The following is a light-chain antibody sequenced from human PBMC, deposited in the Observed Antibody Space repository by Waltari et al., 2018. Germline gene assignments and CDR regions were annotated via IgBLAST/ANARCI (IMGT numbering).Light chain of an antibody. CDR1: QSVSSN. Sequence: EIVLTQSPATLFLSPGERATLSCRASQSVSSNLAWYQQKPGQPPRLLVYDASHGATGAPARFSGSGSGTDFTLIISSLEPEDFATYYCQQSYITPLTFGGGTKVEIK. CDR3: QQSYITPLT. J-gene: IGKJ4*01. CDR2: DAS. V-gene: IGKV3-11*01.